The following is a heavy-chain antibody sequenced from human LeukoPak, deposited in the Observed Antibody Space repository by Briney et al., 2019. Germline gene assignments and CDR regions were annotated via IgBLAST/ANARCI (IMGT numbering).Heavy chain of an antibody. CDR2: ISSSSSYT. D-gene: IGHD3-22*01. Sequence: GGSLRLSCAASGFTFSDYYMSWIRQAPGKGLEWVSYISSSSSYTNYADSVKGRLTISRDNAKNSLYLQMNSLRAEDTAVYYCARDPRYYYDSSGPVGAAFDIWGQGTMVTVSS. V-gene: IGHV3-11*06. CDR1: GFTFSDYY. CDR3: ARDPRYYYDSSGPVGAAFDI. J-gene: IGHJ3*02.